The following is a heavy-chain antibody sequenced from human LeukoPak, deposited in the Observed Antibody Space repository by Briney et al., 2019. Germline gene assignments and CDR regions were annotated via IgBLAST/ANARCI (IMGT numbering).Heavy chain of an antibody. CDR3: ARSRGGFYHY. D-gene: IGHD2/OR15-2a*01. Sequence: GGSLRLSCAASGFTFINNLMHCVRHAPGKGLVWVSRINTDGSTTTYADSVKGRFTISRDNVKNTLYLQMNSLRVEDTAVYYCARSRGGFYHYWGQGTLVTVSS. CDR2: INTDGSTT. J-gene: IGHJ4*02. V-gene: IGHV3-74*01. CDR1: GFTFINNL.